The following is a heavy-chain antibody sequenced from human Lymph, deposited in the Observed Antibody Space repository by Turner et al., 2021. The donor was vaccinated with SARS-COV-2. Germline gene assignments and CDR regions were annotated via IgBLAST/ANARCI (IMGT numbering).Heavy chain of an antibody. CDR1: GFTFSSYS. D-gene: IGHD6-19*01. J-gene: IGHJ6*02. V-gene: IGHV3-21*01. Sequence: EVTLVESGGGLVHPGGARRLSCSASGFTFSSYSVHWVRQAPGKGLEWVSSMSSSSTYIYYADSVKGRFTISRDNAKNSLYLQMNSLRAEDTAVYYCAGQAVAGTSLGYYYYGMDVWGQGTTVTVSS. CDR2: MSSSSTYI. CDR3: AGQAVAGTSLGYYYYGMDV.